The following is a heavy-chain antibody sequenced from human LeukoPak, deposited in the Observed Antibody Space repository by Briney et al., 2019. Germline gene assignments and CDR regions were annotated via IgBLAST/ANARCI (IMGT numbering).Heavy chain of an antibody. Sequence: GGSLRLSCAASGFTFSSYAMSWVRQAPGKGLEWVSAISGSGGSTYYADSVKGRFTISRDNSKNTLYLQMNSLRAEDTAVYYCAQDLTFYGRGYVDYWGQGTLVTVSS. CDR3: AQDLTFYGRGYVDY. V-gene: IGHV3-23*01. CDR2: ISGSGGST. J-gene: IGHJ4*02. CDR1: GFTFSSYA. D-gene: IGHD2/OR15-2a*01.